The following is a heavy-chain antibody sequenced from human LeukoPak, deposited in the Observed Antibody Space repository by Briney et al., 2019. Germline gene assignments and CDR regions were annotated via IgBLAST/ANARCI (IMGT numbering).Heavy chain of an antibody. D-gene: IGHD5-24*01. Sequence: GGSLRLSCAASGFTFSSYEMNWVRQAPGKGLVWVSRINGDGSTISYADSVKGRFTISRDNAKNTLYLQMNSLRAEDTAVYYCARGTGYTVFDVWGQGTMVTVSS. CDR3: ARGTGYTVFDV. J-gene: IGHJ3*01. CDR1: GFTFSSYE. V-gene: IGHV3-74*01. CDR2: INGDGSTI.